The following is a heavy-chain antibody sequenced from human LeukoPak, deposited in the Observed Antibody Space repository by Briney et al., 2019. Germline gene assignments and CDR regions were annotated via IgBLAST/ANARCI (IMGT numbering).Heavy chain of an antibody. CDR1: GFTFSSYA. CDR3: AKDIGPMVRGVRVSY. D-gene: IGHD3-10*01. J-gene: IGHJ4*02. V-gene: IGHV3-30*04. Sequence: GGSLRLSCAASGFTFSSYAMHWVRQAPGKGLEGVAVISYDGSNKYYADSVKGRFTISRDNSKNTLYLQMNSLRAEDTAVYYCAKDIGPMVRGVRVSYWGQGTLVTVSS. CDR2: ISYDGSNK.